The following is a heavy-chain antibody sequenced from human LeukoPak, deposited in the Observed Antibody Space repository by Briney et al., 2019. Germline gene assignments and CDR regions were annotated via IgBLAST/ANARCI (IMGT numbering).Heavy chain of an antibody. CDR1: GVTFNDYA. CDR2: ISWNSGSI. CDR3: VQGSACWVVSASEYFQH. V-gene: IGHV3-9*01. D-gene: IGHD2-21*01. Sequence: GGSLRLSCAASGVTFNDYAMYWVRQTPGKGLEWVSGISWNSGSIDYADSVKGRFTISRDNAQNSLHLQMNSLKTEDTALYFCVQGSACWVVSASEYFQHWGQGTLVTVSS. J-gene: IGHJ1*01.